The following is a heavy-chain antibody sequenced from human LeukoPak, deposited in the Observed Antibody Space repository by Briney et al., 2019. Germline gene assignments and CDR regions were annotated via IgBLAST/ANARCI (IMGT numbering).Heavy chain of an antibody. D-gene: IGHD3-10*01. CDR3: ARVPFEYYGSGSIDY. V-gene: IGHV4-59*08. J-gene: IGHJ4*02. CDR2: IYYSGST. Sequence: SETLSLTCTVSGGSISSYYWSWIRQPPGKGLEWIGYIYYSGSTNYNPSLKSRVTISVDTSKNQFSLKLSSVTAADTAVYYCARVPFEYYGSGSIDYWGQGTLVTVSS. CDR1: GGSISSYY.